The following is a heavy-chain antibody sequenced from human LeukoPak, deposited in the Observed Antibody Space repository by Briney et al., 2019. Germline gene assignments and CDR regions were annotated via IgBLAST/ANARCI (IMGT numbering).Heavy chain of an antibody. CDR2: INHSGST. CDR1: GGSFSGYY. D-gene: IGHD6-13*01. Sequence: PSETLSLTCAVYGGSFSGYYWSWIRQPPGKGLEWIGEINHSGSTNYNPSLKSRVTISVDTSKNQFSLRLSSVTAADTAVYYCARRQQGGIFDYWGQGTLVTVSS. V-gene: IGHV4-34*01. J-gene: IGHJ4*02. CDR3: ARRQQGGIFDY.